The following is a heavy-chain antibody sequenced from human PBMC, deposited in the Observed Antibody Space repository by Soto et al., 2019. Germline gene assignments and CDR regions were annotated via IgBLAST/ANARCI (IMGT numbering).Heavy chain of an antibody. CDR3: ARVPGAAGPGVYFQH. CDR1: GFTFSSYA. D-gene: IGHD6-13*01. J-gene: IGHJ1*01. CDR2: ISGSGGST. V-gene: IGHV3-23*01. Sequence: PGGSLRLSCAASGFTFSSYAMSWVRQAPGKGLEWVSAISGSGGSTYYADSVEGRFTISRDNSKNTLYLQMNSLRAEDTAVYYCARVPGAAGPGVYFQHWGQGTLVTVSS.